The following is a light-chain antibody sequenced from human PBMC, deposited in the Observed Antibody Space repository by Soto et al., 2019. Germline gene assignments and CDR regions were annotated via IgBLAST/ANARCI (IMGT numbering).Light chain of an antibody. CDR2: DAS. Sequence: EIVFTQSPSTLSVSPGERATLSCRASQSVSSYLAWYQQKPGQAPRLLIYDASNRATGIPARFSGSGSGTDFTLTISSLEPEDFATYYCQQYNSYSEAFGQGTKVDIK. J-gene: IGKJ1*01. CDR3: QQYNSYSEA. CDR1: QSVSSY. V-gene: IGKV3-11*01.